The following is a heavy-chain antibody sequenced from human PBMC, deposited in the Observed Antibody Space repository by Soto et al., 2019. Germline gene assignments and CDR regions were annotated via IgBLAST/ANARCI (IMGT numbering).Heavy chain of an antibody. CDR1: GYNFTTYG. CDR3: ARYQPYSTGYYYFDH. D-gene: IGHD6-19*01. CDR2: ISGHNGNT. J-gene: IGHJ4*02. Sequence: QVQLVQSGAEVKKPGASVKVSCQTSGYNFTTYGVSWVRQAPGQGLEWMGWISGHNGNTNYAQTFQGRVTITTDTSTTKAYMELRSLRSDDTAVYYCARYQPYSTGYYYFDHWGQGTLAIVTS. V-gene: IGHV1-18*01.